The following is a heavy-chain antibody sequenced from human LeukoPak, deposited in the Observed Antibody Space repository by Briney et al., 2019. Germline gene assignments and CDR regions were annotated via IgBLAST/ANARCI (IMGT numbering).Heavy chain of an antibody. CDR2: ISGSGGST. J-gene: IGHJ4*02. Sequence: GGSLRLSCAASGFTFSSYAMSWVRQAPGKGLEWVSGISGSGGSTYYADSAKGRFTISRDNSKNTLCLQLNSLRAEDTAVYYCAKVRETGGYWHQAFDYWGQGTLVTVSS. CDR1: GFTFSSYA. CDR3: AKVRETGGYWHQAFDY. V-gene: IGHV3-23*01. D-gene: IGHD2-21*01.